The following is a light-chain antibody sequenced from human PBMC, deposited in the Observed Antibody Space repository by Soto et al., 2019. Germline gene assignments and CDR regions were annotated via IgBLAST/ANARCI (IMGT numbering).Light chain of an antibody. CDR1: QTISSW. J-gene: IGKJ4*01. V-gene: IGKV1-5*03. CDR2: KAS. CDR3: QHYNSYLAS. Sequence: DIHMTHSPSTLSGSVGDRVTITCRASQTISSWLAWYQQKPGKAPKLLIYKASTLKSGVPSRLSRSGSEKDFTLTISSLQPDDFATYHCQHYNSYLASFGYGNKV.